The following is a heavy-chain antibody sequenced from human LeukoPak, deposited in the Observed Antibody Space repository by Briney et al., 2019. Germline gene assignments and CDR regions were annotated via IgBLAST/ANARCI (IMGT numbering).Heavy chain of an antibody. V-gene: IGHV3-30*03. Sequence: GGSLRLSCAASGFTFSSYGMHWVRQAPGKGLEWVAVISYDGSNKYHADSVKGRFTISRDNAKNSLYLQMNSLRAEDTAIYYCTRVGYIDEGIDYWGQGTLVTVSS. CDR3: TRVGYIDEGIDY. CDR2: ISYDGSNK. CDR1: GFTFSSYG. J-gene: IGHJ4*02. D-gene: IGHD5-24*01.